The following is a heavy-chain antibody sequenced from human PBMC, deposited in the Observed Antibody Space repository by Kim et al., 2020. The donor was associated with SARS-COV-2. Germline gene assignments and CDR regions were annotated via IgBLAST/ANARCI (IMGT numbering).Heavy chain of an antibody. Sequence: ASVKVSCKASGYTFTSYDINWVRQATGQGLEWMGWMNPNSGNTGYAQKFQGRGTMTRNTSISTAYMELSSLRSEDTAVYYCARALAYYYYDSSGPGDYWGQGNLVTVSS. J-gene: IGHJ4*02. CDR2: MNPNSGNT. D-gene: IGHD3-22*01. CDR3: ARALAYYYYDSSGPGDY. V-gene: IGHV1-8*01. CDR1: GYTFTSYD.